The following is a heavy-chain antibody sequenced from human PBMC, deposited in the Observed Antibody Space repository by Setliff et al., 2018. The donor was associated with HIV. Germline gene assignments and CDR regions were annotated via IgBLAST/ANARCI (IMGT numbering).Heavy chain of an antibody. CDR1: GDSITSRNYH. CDR2: LFYTGST. J-gene: IGHJ4*02. CDR3: ARLGAENFGDYDWVYY. Sequence: SETLSLTCAVSGDSITSRNYHWDWVRQPPGKGLEWIGSLFYTGSTYCNPSLKSRVTISGDTSKNQFFLNLTSVTAADTAVYYCARLGAENFGDYDWVYYWGQGTLVTVSS. V-gene: IGHV4-39*07. D-gene: IGHD5-12*01.